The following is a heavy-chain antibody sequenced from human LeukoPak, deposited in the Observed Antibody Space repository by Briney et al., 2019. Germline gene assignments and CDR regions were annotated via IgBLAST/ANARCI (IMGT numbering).Heavy chain of an antibody. Sequence: PGGPLRLSCAVSGFTFSSYWMSWVRQAPGKGLEWVANIKQDGSEKYYVDSVKGRFTISRDNAKNSLYLQMSSLRGEDTAVYYCARDLNSGLDYWGQGTLVTVSS. D-gene: IGHD5-12*01. V-gene: IGHV3-7*01. CDR2: IKQDGSEK. CDR1: GFTFSSYW. J-gene: IGHJ4*02. CDR3: ARDLNSGLDY.